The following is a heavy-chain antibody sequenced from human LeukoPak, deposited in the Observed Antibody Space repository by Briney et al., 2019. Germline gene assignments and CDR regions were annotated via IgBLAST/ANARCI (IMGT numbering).Heavy chain of an antibody. CDR3: ARERGMTTVTTFDY. V-gene: IGHV3-21*01. J-gene: IGHJ4*02. Sequence: GGSLRLSCAASGFTFSSYSMNWVRQAPGKGLEWVSSISSSSSYIYYADSVKGRFTISRDNAKNSLYLQMNSLRTEDTAVYYCARERGMTTVTTFDYWGQGTLVTVSS. CDR2: ISSSSSYI. CDR1: GFTFSSYS. D-gene: IGHD4-17*01.